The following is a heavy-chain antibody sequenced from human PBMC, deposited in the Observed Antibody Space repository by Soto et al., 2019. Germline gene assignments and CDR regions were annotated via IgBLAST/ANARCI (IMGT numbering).Heavy chain of an antibody. D-gene: IGHD6-13*01. V-gene: IGHV1-69*13. CDR2: IIPIFGTA. Sequence: SVKVSCKASGGTFSSYAISWVRQAPGQGLEWMGGIIPIFGTANYAQKFQGRVTITADESTSTAYMELSSLRSEDTAVYYCAIGFSGWGYSSSWNDAFDIWGQGTMVTVSS. J-gene: IGHJ3*02. CDR1: GGTFSSYA. CDR3: AIGFSGWGYSSSWNDAFDI.